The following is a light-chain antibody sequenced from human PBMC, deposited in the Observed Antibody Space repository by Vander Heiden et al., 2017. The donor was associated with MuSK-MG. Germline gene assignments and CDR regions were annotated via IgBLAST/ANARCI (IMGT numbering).Light chain of an antibody. CDR2: DVS. CDR3: SSYTSSSSLPFV. Sequence: QSAMTQPAPVSGSPGQSITISCTGPRGDVGGFTALSWLQRHPGKAPKLMIYDVSNRPSGVSNRFSGSKSGNTASLTISGLQAEDEADYYCSSYTSSSSLPFVFGTGTKVTVL. J-gene: IGLJ1*01. CDR1: RGDVGGFTA. V-gene: IGLV2-14*03.